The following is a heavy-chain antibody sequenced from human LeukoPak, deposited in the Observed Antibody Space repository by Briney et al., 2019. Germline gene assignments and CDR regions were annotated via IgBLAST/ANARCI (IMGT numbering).Heavy chain of an antibody. Sequence: GGSLRLSCAASGFTFSSYWMHWVRQAPGKGLVWVSRINGDGSSTSYADSVKGRCTISRDNAKNTLYLQMNSLRAEDTAVYYCARLDDSSGYSFDYWGQGTLVTVSS. J-gene: IGHJ4*02. CDR3: ARLDDSSGYSFDY. V-gene: IGHV3-74*01. D-gene: IGHD3-22*01. CDR1: GFTFSSYW. CDR2: INGDGSST.